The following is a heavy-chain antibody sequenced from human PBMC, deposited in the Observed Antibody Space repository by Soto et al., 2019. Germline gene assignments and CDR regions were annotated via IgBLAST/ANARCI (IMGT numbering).Heavy chain of an antibody. Sequence: ASVKVSCKASGYTFTSYGISWVRQAPGQGLEWMGWISVFNCNTNYAQKLHGRVTMTIDTSTSTAYMELRSLRFDDTAVYYCARSYDILTGYDYWGQGTLVTVSS. D-gene: IGHD3-9*01. CDR2: ISVFNCNT. V-gene: IGHV1-18*04. CDR1: GYTFTSYG. CDR3: ARSYDILTGYDY. J-gene: IGHJ4*02.